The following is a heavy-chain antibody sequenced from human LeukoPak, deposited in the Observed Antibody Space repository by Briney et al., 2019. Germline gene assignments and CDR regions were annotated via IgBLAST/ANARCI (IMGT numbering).Heavy chain of an antibody. CDR3: ARVWFGYFFQ. D-gene: IGHD3-10*01. CDR1: GFTFSSYA. V-gene: IGHV3-23*01. CDR2: ISGSGGST. Sequence: QPGGSLRLSCAASGFTFSSYAMSWVRQAPGKGLEWVSAISGSGGSTYYADSVKGRFTISRDNSNNTVYLQMNNVRAEDTANYYCARVWFGYFFQWGQGALVTVSS. J-gene: IGHJ4*02.